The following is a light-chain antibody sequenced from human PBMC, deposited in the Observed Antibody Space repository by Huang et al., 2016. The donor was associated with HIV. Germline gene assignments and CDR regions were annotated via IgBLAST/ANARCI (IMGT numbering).Light chain of an antibody. CDR3: QQYNTYSYT. J-gene: IGKJ2*01. Sequence: DIQMTQSPSTLSASVGDRVTITCRASQSISSWLALYHQKPGKAPKLLIYNASNLENGVPAWFCGSGSGTEFTLTISSLQPDDFATYYCQQYNTYSYTFGQGTKLEIK. V-gene: IGKV1-5*03. CDR1: QSISSW. CDR2: NAS.